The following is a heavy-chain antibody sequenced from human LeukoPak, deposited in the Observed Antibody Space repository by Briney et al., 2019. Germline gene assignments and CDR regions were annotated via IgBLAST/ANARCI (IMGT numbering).Heavy chain of an antibody. CDR3: ARDRDGYNDY. CDR2: IHPGGGST. Sequence: ASVKVSCKASGYTFTGYYMHWVRQAPGQGLEWMGIIHPGGGSTSHAQKFQGRVTMTRDTSTSTVYMELSSLRSEDTAVYYCARDRDGYNDYWGQGTLISVSS. D-gene: IGHD5-24*01. J-gene: IGHJ4*02. V-gene: IGHV1-46*01. CDR1: GYTFTGYY.